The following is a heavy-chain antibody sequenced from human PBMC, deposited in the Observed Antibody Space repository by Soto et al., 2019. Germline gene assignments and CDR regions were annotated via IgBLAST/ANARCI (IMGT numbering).Heavy chain of an antibody. D-gene: IGHD3-10*01. CDR3: ARTMVRGVMYFDY. J-gene: IGHJ4*02. CDR2: IYYSGST. V-gene: IGHV4-30-4*01. CDR1: GGSISSGDYY. Sequence: SETLSLTCTVSGGSISSGDYYWSWIRQPPGKGLEWIGYIYYSGSTYYNPSLKSRVTISVDTSKNQFSLKLSSVTAADTAVYYCARTMVRGVMYFDYWGQGTLVTVYS.